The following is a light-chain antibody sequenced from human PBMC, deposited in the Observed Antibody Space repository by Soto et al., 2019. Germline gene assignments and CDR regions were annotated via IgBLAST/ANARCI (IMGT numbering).Light chain of an antibody. CDR3: SLYTSSSTLV. J-gene: IGLJ2*01. V-gene: IGLV2-18*01. Sequence: QSALTQPPSVSGSPGKSVTISCTGTSSDVGTYNRVSWYQQSPGTAPKLMIFEVSNRPSGVPDRFSGSKSGNTASLTISGLQAEDEADYYCSLYTSSSTLVFGGGTKLTVL. CDR1: SSDVGTYNR. CDR2: EVS.